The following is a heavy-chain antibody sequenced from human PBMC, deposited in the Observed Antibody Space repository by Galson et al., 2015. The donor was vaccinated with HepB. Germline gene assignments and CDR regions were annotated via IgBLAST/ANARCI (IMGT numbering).Heavy chain of an antibody. V-gene: IGHV1-46*01. D-gene: IGHD5-24*01. CDR1: GYTFTSYY. CDR3: ARRASSMAETFDY. Sequence: CKASGYTFTSYYMHWVRQAPGQGLEWMGIINPGDSSTGYAQKFRGRVALTRDTSTSTVYMELSSLRSEDTAVYYCARRASSMAETFDYWGQGTLLTVSS. CDR2: INPGDSST. J-gene: IGHJ4*02.